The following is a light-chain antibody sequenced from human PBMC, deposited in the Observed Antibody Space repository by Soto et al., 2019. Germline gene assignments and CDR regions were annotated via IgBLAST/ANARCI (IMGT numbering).Light chain of an antibody. Sequence: QLVLTQSPSASASLGASVKLTCTLSSGHSSYAIAWHQQQPEKRPRYLMKLDSDGSHTKGDAIPDRFSGSSSGAERYLTISSLQSADEDDSYCQTWGTGIHVVFGGGTQLTVL. J-gene: IGLJ2*01. V-gene: IGLV4-69*01. CDR1: SGHSSYA. CDR3: QTWGTGIHVV. CDR2: LDSDGSH.